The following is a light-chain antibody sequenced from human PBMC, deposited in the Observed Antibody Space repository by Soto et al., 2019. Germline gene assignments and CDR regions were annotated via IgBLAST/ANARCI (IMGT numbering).Light chain of an antibody. CDR2: DAS. CDR1: QSVSSY. Sequence: EIVLTQSPATLSLSPGERATLSCRASQSVSSYLAWYQQKPGQAPRLLIYDASNRATGIPARFSGSGSGTEFTLTISSLLPEDFATYYCQQGYSTPVTFGQGTR. V-gene: IGKV3-11*01. J-gene: IGKJ5*01. CDR3: QQGYSTPVT.